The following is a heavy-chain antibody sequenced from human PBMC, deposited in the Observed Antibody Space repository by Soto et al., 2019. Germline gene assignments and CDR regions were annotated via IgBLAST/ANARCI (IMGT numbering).Heavy chain of an antibody. CDR2: IIPKLGSA. D-gene: IGHD5-12*01. CDR3: ARGGEGYNFGAVY. J-gene: IGHJ4*02. V-gene: IGHV1-69*01. CDR1: GGGNLRDYR. Sequence: QVQLVQSAAEVKEPGSSVKVSCKASGGGNLRDYRTTWVRRAPGQGLEWLGGIIPKLGSANYAQKFQGSVTITAAESTNSVYMELRSLRSDDTAVYYCARGGEGYNFGAVYWGQGTPVTFSS.